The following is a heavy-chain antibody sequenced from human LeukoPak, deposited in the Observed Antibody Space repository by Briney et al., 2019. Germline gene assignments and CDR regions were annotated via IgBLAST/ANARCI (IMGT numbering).Heavy chain of an antibody. D-gene: IGHD1-26*01. CDR3: ARVGGGPSYWFDP. J-gene: IGHJ5*02. Sequence: SETLSLTCAVYGGSFSGYYWSWIRQPPGGGLEWVGEINHSGSTNYSPSRKSRGTISVDTSTNQFSLQLNSVTPEDTAVYYCARVGGGPSYWFDPWGQGTLVTVSS. V-gene: IGHV4-34*01. CDR1: GGSFSGYY. CDR2: INHSGST.